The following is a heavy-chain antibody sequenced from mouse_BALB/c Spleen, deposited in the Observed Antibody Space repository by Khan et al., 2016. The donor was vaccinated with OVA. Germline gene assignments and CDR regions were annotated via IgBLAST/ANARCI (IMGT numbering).Heavy chain of an antibody. CDR1: GYTFTNYG. CDR2: INTYTGET. J-gene: IGHJ3*01. V-gene: IGHV9-3-1*01. D-gene: IGHD2-4*01. CDR3: VKGDDYDGTY. Sequence: QIQLVQSGPELKKPGEMVKISCKASGYTFTNYGMNWVKQAPGNGLKWMGWINTYTGETTYTDDFKGRFAFSLETSATTAYLQINSLKNEDTATYFCVKGDDYDGTYWGQGTLVTVST.